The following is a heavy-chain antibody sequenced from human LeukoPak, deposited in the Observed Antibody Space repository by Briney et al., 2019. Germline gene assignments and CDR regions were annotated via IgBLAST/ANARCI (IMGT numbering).Heavy chain of an antibody. CDR1: GYTFTSYD. D-gene: IGHD2-2*01. J-gene: IGHJ5*02. Sequence: ASVKVSCKASGYTFTSYDINWVRQATGQGLEWVGWMNPNSGNTGYAQKFQVRVTMTRNTSISTAYMELSSLRSEDTAVYYCARGLGSSTSCSEGCPWGQGTLVTVSS. V-gene: IGHV1-8*01. CDR3: ARGLGSSTSCSEGCP. CDR2: MNPNSGNT.